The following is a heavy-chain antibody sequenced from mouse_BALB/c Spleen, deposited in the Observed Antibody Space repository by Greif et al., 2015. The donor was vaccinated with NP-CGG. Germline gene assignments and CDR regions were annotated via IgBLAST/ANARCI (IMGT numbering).Heavy chain of an antibody. CDR3: ARGVPYAMDY. D-gene: IGHD5-1*01. CDR1: GFSLTSYG. Sequence: VQRVESGPGLVAPSQSLSITCTVSGFSLTSYGVHWVRQPPGKGLEWLGVIWAGGSTNYNSALMSRLSISKDNSKSQVFVKMNSLQTDDTAMYYCARGVPYAMDYWGQGTSVTVSS. J-gene: IGHJ4*01. V-gene: IGHV2-9*02. CDR2: IWAGGST.